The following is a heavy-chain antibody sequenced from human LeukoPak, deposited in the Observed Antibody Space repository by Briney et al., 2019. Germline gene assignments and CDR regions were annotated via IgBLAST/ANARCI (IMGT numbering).Heavy chain of an antibody. CDR3: ARPPYDHTDAFDI. D-gene: IGHD2-21*01. V-gene: IGHV5-51*01. Sequence: GESLKISCQGSGYSFTSYWIGWVRQMPGKGLEWMGIIYPGDSDTRYSPSFQGQVTISADKSISTAYLQWSSLKASDTAMYYCARPPYDHTDAFDIWGQGTMVTVSS. CDR2: IYPGDSDT. CDR1: GYSFTSYW. J-gene: IGHJ3*02.